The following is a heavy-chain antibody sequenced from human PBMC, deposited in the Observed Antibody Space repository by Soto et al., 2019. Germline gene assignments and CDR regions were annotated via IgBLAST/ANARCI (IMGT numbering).Heavy chain of an antibody. CDR1: GYNFARDW. CDR2: IFPGDSDT. Sequence: PGESLKISCKGSGYNFARDWIGWVRQRPGKGLEWMGTIFPGDSDTKYSPSFEGHVTISVDKSISTAYLQWSSLKASDTAMYYGARQAYASNVPDSWGQGTLVTVSS. V-gene: IGHV5-51*01. J-gene: IGHJ5*01. CDR3: ARQAYASNVPDS. D-gene: IGHD2-8*01.